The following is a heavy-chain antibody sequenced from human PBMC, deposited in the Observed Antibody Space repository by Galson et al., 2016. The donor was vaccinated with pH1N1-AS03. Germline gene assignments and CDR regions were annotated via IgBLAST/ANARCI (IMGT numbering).Heavy chain of an antibody. CDR1: GFTFKNYA. V-gene: IGHV3-23*01. Sequence: SLRLSCAASGFTFKNYAMSWVRQAPGKGLEWVSVISGIGTSTYYAASVKGRFSISRDNARNTLSLQMDGLRAEDTALYYCAKEGDERAFDCWGQGTLVTVSP. J-gene: IGHJ4*02. CDR2: ISGIGTST. CDR3: AKEGDERAFDC.